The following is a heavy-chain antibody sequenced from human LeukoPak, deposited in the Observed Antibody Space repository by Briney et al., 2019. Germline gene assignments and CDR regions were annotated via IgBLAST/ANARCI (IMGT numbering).Heavy chain of an antibody. D-gene: IGHD3-10*01. CDR2: A. Sequence: ANYAQKFQGRVTITADESTSTAYMELSSLRSEDTAVYYCARQMITMVRGVIIGYYYYGMDVWGQGTTVTVSS. J-gene: IGHJ6*02. CDR3: ARQMITMVRGVIIGYYYYGMDV. V-gene: IGHV1-69*01.